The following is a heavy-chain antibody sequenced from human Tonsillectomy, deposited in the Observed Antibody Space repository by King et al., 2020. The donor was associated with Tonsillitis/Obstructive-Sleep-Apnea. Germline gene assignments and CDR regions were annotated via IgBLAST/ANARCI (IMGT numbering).Heavy chain of an antibody. J-gene: IGHJ4*02. D-gene: IGHD4-17*01. V-gene: IGHV4-59*08. Sequence: QLQESGPGLVKPSETLSLTCTVSGGSISSYYWSWLRQPPGKGLEWIGYICYSGSTNYNPSLKSRVTISVDTSKNQFSLKLSSVTAADTAVYYCARHGFPVTTSPLYYFDYWGQGTLVTVSS. CDR1: GGSISSYY. CDR2: ICYSGST. CDR3: ARHGFPVTTSPLYYFDY.